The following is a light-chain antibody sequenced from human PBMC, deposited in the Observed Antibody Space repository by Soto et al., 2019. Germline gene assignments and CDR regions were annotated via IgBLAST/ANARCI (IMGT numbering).Light chain of an antibody. CDR3: QQYNNWPRT. CDR2: GAS. CDR1: QSVSRN. Sequence: EIVMTQSPATLSVSPGERATLSCRASQSVSRNLAWYQQKPCQAPRLLIYGASTRATGIPARFSGSGSGTEFVLTISSLQSEDFAVYYCQQYNNWPRTFGQGTKVEIK. J-gene: IGKJ1*01. V-gene: IGKV3-15*01.